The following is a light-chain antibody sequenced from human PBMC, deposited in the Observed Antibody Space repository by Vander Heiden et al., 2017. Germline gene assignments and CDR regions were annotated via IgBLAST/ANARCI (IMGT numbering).Light chain of an antibody. CDR1: NIEDKN. V-gene: IGLV3-9*01. J-gene: IGLJ2*01. CDR3: QVWDSGSLL. Sequence: SYDLTQPLSVSVALGQTASITCGGHNIEDKNVHWYRQRPGQAPMLVIYRDSSRPSGIPERFSGPNSGNTATLIISGAQAADEADYYCQVWDSGSLLFGGGTKLTVL. CDR2: RDS.